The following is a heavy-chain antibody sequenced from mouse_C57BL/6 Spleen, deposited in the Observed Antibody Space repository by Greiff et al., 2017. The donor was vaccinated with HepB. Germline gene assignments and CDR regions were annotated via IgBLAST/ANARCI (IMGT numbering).Heavy chain of an antibody. Sequence: EVQLVDSGGGLVQSGRSLRLSCATSGFTFSDFYMEWVRQAPGKGLEWIAASRNKANDYTTEYSASVKGRFIVSRDTSQSILYLQMNALRAEDTAIYYCARGHPPYFDYWGQGTTLTVSS. CDR2: SRNKANDYTT. CDR3: ARGHPPYFDY. CDR1: GFTFSDFY. V-gene: IGHV7-1*01. J-gene: IGHJ2*01.